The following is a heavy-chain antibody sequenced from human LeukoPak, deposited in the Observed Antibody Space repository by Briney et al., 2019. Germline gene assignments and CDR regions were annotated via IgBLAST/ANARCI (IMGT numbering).Heavy chain of an antibody. CDR1: GFTFSSYS. Sequence: PGGSLRLSCAASGFTFSSYSMNWVRQAPGKGLEWVSYISSSSSTIYYADSVKGRFTISRDNAKNSLYLQMNSLRAEDTAVYYCARDLDYDFWSGNGGYFDYWGQGTLVTVPS. CDR2: ISSSSSTI. J-gene: IGHJ4*02. D-gene: IGHD3-3*01. V-gene: IGHV3-48*01. CDR3: ARDLDYDFWSGNGGYFDY.